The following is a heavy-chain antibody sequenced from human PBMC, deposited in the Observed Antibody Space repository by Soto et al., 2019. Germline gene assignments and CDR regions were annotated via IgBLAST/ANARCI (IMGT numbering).Heavy chain of an antibody. CDR1: GFSFSGSA. D-gene: IGHD2-2*01. CDR2: IRSKPNSYAT. Sequence: GGSLRLSCAASGFSFSGSAIHWVRQASGKGLEWVGRIRSKPNSYATSYAASVKGRFTISRDDSKNTAYLQMDSLKTEDTAVYYCTRTTAQFQLLSPPVWGQGTTVTVSS. J-gene: IGHJ6*02. CDR3: TRTTAQFQLLSPPV. V-gene: IGHV3-73*01.